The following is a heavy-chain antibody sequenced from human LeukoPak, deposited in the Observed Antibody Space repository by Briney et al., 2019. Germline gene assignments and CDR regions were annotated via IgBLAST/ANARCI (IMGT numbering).Heavy chain of an antibody. J-gene: IGHJ5*02. V-gene: IGHV4-61*01. Sequence: SETLSLTCAVSGCSVSSDSYYWIWNRPPPGQGLEWIGYIHYSGSANYNSSLKSRVTISVDTSKNVFLLRLSFVTAAATAVYNCARLRMAVAGADMRFDRWGGGTLVTVSS. CDR2: IHYSGSA. CDR3: ARLRMAVAGADMRFDR. D-gene: IGHD6-19*01. CDR1: GCSVSSDSYY.